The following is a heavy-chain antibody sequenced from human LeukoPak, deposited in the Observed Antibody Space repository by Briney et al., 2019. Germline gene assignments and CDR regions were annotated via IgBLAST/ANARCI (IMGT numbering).Heavy chain of an antibody. CDR2: INHSGST. CDR3: ARHDYYDSSGYYYGLRAFDI. V-gene: IGHV4-34*01. Sequence: PSETLSLTCAVYGGSFSGYYWSWIRQPPGKGLEWIGEINHSGSTNYNPSLKSRVTISVDTSKNQFSLKLSSVTAADTAVYYCARHDYYDSSGYYYGLRAFDIWGQGTMVTVSS. J-gene: IGHJ3*02. CDR1: GGSFSGYY. D-gene: IGHD3-22*01.